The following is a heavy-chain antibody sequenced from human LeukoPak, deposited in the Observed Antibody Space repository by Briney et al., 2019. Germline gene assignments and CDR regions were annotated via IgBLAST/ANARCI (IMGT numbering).Heavy chain of an antibody. Sequence: PSETLSLTCTVSGGSISSYYWSRIRQPPGKGLEWIGYIYYSGSTNYNPSLKSRVTISVDTSKNQFSLKLSSVTAADTAVYYCASSSIAVAGTLNRFDYWGQGTLVTVSS. V-gene: IGHV4-59*01. D-gene: IGHD6-19*01. CDR3: ASSSIAVAGTLNRFDY. CDR2: IYYSGST. J-gene: IGHJ4*02. CDR1: GGSISSYY.